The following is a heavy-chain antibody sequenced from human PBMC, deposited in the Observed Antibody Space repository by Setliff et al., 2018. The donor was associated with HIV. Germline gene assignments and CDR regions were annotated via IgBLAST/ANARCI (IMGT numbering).Heavy chain of an antibody. CDR1: GYTFTSYD. V-gene: IGHV1-18*01. Sequence: ASVKVSCKASGYTFTSYDTGWVRQAPGQGLEWMGWISAYNGNTNYAQKLQGRVAMTTDTSTSTAYMELRSLRSDDTAVYYCAREIGDYYDSSGYYPPTDYYYGMDVWGQGTTVTVSS. D-gene: IGHD3-22*01. CDR3: AREIGDYYDSSGYYPPTDYYYGMDV. CDR2: ISAYNGNT. J-gene: IGHJ6*02.